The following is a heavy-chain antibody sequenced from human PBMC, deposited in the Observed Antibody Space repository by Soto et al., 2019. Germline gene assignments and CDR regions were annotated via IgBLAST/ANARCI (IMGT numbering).Heavy chain of an antibody. J-gene: IGHJ2*01. CDR2: INHSGST. V-gene: IGHV4-34*01. CDR3: ARGRGDGYNQHWYFDL. CDR1: GGSFSGYH. Sequence: QVHLQQWGAGLLKPSETLSLTCAVYGGSFSGYHWSWIRQPPGKGLEWIGEINHSGSTNYNPSLKSRVSISVGTSNNQFSLKLSSVTAADTAVYYCARGRGDGYNQHWYFDLWGRGTLVTVSS. D-gene: IGHD3-10*01.